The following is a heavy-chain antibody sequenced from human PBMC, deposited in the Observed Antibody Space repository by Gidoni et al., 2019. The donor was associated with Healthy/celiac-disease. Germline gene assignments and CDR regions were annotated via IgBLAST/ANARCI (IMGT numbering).Heavy chain of an antibody. D-gene: IGHD1-26*01. CDR3: AREGSYVFRYFDY. V-gene: IGHV4-31*03. Sequence: QVQLQESGPGLVKPSQTLSLTCTVSGGSISSRGYYWSWIRQHPGKGLEWIGYIYYSGSTYYNPSLKSRVTISVDTSKNQFSLKLSSVTAADTAVYYCAREGSYVFRYFDYWGQGTLVTVSS. CDR1: GGSISSRGYY. CDR2: IYYSGST. J-gene: IGHJ4*02.